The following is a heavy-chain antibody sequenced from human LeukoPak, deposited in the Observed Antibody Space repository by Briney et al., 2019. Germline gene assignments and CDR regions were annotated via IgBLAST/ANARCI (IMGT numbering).Heavy chain of an antibody. CDR3: ARQEGYFDTSGFFHY. V-gene: IGHV4-39*01. CDR1: GGSISSSTNH. J-gene: IGHJ4*02. CDR2: IYYSGGST. D-gene: IGHD3-22*01. Sequence: NTSETLSLTCTVSGGSISSSTNHWGWIRQPPGKGLEWIGRIYYSGGSTYYNPSLESRVTISVDTSKSQFSLKLSSVTAADTAVYYCARQEGYFDTSGFFHYWGQGTLVTVSS.